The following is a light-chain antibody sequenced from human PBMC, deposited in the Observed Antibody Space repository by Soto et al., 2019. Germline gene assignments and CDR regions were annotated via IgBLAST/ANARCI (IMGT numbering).Light chain of an antibody. CDR1: SSDVGGYNY. Sequence: QSALTQPPSASGSRGQSVTISCTGTSSDVGGYNYVSWYQQHPGKAPKLMIYEVTKRPSGVPDRFSGSKSGNTASLTVSGFQADDEADYYCSSYAGSNKSVFGTGTKLTVL. CDR2: EVT. CDR3: SSYAGSNKSV. J-gene: IGLJ1*01. V-gene: IGLV2-8*01.